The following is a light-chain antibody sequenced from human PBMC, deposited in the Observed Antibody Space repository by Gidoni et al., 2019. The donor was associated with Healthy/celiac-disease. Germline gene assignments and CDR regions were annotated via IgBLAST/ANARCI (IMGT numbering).Light chain of an antibody. CDR3: QQYYSTPLT. V-gene: IGKV4-1*01. CDR2: WAA. J-gene: IGKJ3*01. Sequence: DIVMTQSPDSLAVSLGERATINCKSRQSVLYSSNHKNYLAWYQQKPGQPPKLLIYWAATRESGVPDRFSGSGYGTDFTLTISSLQAEDVAVYYCQQYYSTPLTFGPGTKVYIK. CDR1: QSVLYSSNHKNY.